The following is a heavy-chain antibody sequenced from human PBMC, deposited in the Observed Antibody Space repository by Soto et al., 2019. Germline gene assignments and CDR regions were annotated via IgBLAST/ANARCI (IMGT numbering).Heavy chain of an antibody. CDR3: ARDGVAGSLSVY. J-gene: IGHJ4*02. D-gene: IGHD2-15*01. CDR1: GFTFSSYA. Sequence: GGSLRLSCAASGFTFSSYAMHWVRQAPGKGLEWVAVISYDGSNKYYADSVKGRFTISRDNSKNTLYLQMNSLRAEDTAVYYCARDGVAGSLSVYWGQGTLVTVSS. CDR2: ISYDGSNK. V-gene: IGHV3-30-3*01.